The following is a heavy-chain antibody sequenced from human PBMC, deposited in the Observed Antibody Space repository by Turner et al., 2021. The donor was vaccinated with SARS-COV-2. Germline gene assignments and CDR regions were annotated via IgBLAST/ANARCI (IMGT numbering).Heavy chain of an antibody. CDR3: ARDGSGYYDSSGYFDY. CDR1: GFTFSSYG. V-gene: IGHV3-33*01. D-gene: IGHD3-22*01. J-gene: IGHJ4*02. CDR2: IWYDGSNK. Sequence: QVQLVESGGGVVQRGRSLRLSCAASGFTFSSYGMDWVRQAPGKGLEWVAVIWYDGSNKYYADSVKGRFTISRDNSKTTLYLQMNSLRADDTAVYYCARDGSGYYDSSGYFDYWGQGTLVTVSS.